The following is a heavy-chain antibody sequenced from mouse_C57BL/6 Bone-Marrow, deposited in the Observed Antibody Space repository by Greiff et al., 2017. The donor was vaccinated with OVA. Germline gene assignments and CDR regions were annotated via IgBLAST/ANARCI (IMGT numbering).Heavy chain of an antibody. CDR1: GFNIKDDY. CDR2: IDPENGDT. D-gene: IGHD1-1*01. CDR3: TTKGTTVVALYYFDY. V-gene: IGHV14-4*01. J-gene: IGHJ2*01. Sequence: EVKLMESGAELVRPGASVKLSCTASGFNIKDDYMHWVKQRPEQGLEWIGWIDPENGDTEYASKFQGKATITADTSSNTAYLQLSSLTSEDTAVYYCTTKGTTVVALYYFDYWGQGTTLTVSS.